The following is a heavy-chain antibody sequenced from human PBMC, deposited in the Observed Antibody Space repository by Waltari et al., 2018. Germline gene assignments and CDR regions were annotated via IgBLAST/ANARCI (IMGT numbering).Heavy chain of an antibody. CDR3: AIGRLTDLYYYYGMDV. V-gene: IGHV3-30*07. CDR1: GFNFSSYA. J-gene: IGHJ6*02. D-gene: IGHD3-3*01. Sequence: QVQLVESGGGVVQPGRSLRLSCAASGFNFSSYAMHWVRQAPGKGLEWVAVISYDGSNKYYADSVRGRFTISRDNAKNSLYLQMNSLRVEDTAVYYCAIGRLTDLYYYYGMDVWGQGTTVTVSS. CDR2: ISYDGSNK.